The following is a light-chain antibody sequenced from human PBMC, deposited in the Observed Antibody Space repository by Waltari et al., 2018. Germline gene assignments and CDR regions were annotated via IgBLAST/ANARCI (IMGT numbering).Light chain of an antibody. CDR2: ENP. V-gene: IGLV1-51*02. CDR1: SSNIGNNY. J-gene: IGLJ7*01. Sequence: QSVLTQPPSVSAAPGQRVTISCSGGSSNIGNNYVSWYRQFPGTAPKLLFYENPERPSGIPGRFSGSKSGTSATLDIAGLQAGDEADYYCGTWDSSLSGAVFGGGTHVTVL. CDR3: GTWDSSLSGAV.